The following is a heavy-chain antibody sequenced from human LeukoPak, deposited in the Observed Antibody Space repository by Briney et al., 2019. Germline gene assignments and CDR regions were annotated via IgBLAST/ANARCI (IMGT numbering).Heavy chain of an antibody. J-gene: IGHJ6*02. CDR2: MYHTGNT. V-gene: IGHV4-38-2*02. D-gene: IGHD6-13*01. Sequence: SETLSLTCTVSGFSISSGYYWGWIRQSPGKGLEWIGSMYHTGNTPYNPSFRSRVTISLDTSKNQFSLKLRSVTAADTAVYYCARDEILAAAGSNYYYYGMDVWGQGTTVIVSS. CDR1: GFSISSGYY. CDR3: ARDEILAAAGSNYYYYGMDV.